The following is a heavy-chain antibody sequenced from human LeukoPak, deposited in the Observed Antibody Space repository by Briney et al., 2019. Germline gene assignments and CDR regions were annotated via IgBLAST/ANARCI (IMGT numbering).Heavy chain of an antibody. CDR3: AREWGPGRTFDY. D-gene: IGHD3-16*01. CDR2: ISGYNGNT. CDR1: GYTFSSYG. Sequence: ASVKVSCKTSGYTFSSYGISWVRQAPGQGLEWMGWISGYNGNTNYEQKFQGRVTITADEFTSTAYMELSSLRSEDTAVYYCAREWGPGRTFDYWGQGTLVTVSS. V-gene: IGHV1-18*01. J-gene: IGHJ4*02.